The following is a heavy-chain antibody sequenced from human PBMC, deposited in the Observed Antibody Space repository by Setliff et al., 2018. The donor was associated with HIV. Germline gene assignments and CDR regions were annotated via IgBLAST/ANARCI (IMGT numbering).Heavy chain of an antibody. CDR3: ARGGGGYYYVGAVDI. CDR1: GDKFGSFD. Sequence: ASVKVSCKTSGDKFGSFDINWVRQATGQGLEWMGWMNPNSGNTGYAQKFQGRVTMTGNTSISTAYMELSSLRSEDTAVYYCARGGGGYYYVGAVDIWGQGTVVTVSS. J-gene: IGHJ3*02. V-gene: IGHV1-8*01. D-gene: IGHD3-22*01. CDR2: MNPNSGNT.